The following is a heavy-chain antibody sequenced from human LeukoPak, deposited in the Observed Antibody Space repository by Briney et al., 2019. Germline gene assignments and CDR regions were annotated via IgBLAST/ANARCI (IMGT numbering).Heavy chain of an antibody. CDR3: AKDQDGYSYGSYFDY. V-gene: IGHV3-33*03. J-gene: IGHJ4*02. CDR1: RFTFSSNG. CDR2: TRYDGSNK. Sequence: SLRPSCAAARFTFSSNGMGCVRPAPRKVLGWVAVTRYDGSNKYYADSGKGRFTISRDNSKNTMYMQMISLRVKDTAVDYCAKDQDGYSYGSYFDYWGQGTLVTVSS. D-gene: IGHD5-18*01.